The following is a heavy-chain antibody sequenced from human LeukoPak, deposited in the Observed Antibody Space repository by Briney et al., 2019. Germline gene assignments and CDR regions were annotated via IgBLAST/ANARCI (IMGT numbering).Heavy chain of an antibody. D-gene: IGHD5-18*01. Sequence: GSLRLSCAASGFTFSDYYMTWIRQTPEKGLEWISHITICVGAGYYADSVKGRFTISRDNSKNTLYLQMNSLRAEDTAVYYCARVPDTAMADYWGQGTLVTVSS. CDR2: ITICVGAG. V-gene: IGHV3-11*04. J-gene: IGHJ4*02. CDR1: GFTFSDYY. CDR3: ARVPDTAMADY.